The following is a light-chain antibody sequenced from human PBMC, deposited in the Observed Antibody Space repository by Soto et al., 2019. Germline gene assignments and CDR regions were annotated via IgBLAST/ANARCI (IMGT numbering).Light chain of an antibody. CDR2: AAS. J-gene: IGKJ5*01. CDR1: QDIGAY. CDR3: QQLNSFPLT. Sequence: DIPMTQSPSSLSASIGDRVTIXXRASQDIGAYVNWYQHKQGRAPKLXIYAASSLQRGVPVRFSGGGSGTDFILTISSLQPEDVATYYCQQLNSFPLTFGQGTRLEIK. V-gene: IGKV1-39*01.